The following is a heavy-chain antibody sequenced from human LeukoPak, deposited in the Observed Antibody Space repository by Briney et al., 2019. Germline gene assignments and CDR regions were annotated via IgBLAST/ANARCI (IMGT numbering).Heavy chain of an antibody. CDR1: GFTFSSYA. V-gene: IGHV3-23*01. J-gene: IGHJ6*02. Sequence: GGSLRLSWAASGFTFSSYAMSCVRQAPGKGLEWVSAISGSGGSTYYADSVKGRFTISRDNSKNTLYLQMNSLRAEDTAVYYCAKVRSGSRSYSYYYYYGMDVWGQGTTVTVSS. CDR2: ISGSGGST. CDR3: AKVRSGSRSYSYYYYYGMDV. D-gene: IGHD3-10*01.